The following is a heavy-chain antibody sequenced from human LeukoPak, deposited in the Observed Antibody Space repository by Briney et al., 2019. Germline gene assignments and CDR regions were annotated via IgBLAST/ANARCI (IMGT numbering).Heavy chain of an antibody. CDR3: ARYTSAWYLEY. V-gene: IGHV6-1*01. CDR1: GDSVSSNSAV. CDR2: TYYRSKWYR. D-gene: IGHD6-19*01. J-gene: IGHJ4*02. Sequence: SQTLSLTCAISGDSVSSNSAVWNWIRQSLSRGLEWLGRTYYRSKWYRDYTVSVRGRITINPDTSRNQFSLQLNSVTPEDTAIYYCARYTSAWYLEYWGQGILVTVSS.